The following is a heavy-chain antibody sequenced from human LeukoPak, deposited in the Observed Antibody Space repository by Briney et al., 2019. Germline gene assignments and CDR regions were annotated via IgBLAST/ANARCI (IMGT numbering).Heavy chain of an antibody. CDR1: GYTFNDYG. V-gene: IGHV1-18*01. Sequence: ASVKVSCKTSGYTFNDYGISWVRQAPGQGLEWMGWISAYNGNTEYAQKFQGRVTMIIDTFANTAYMALRSLRSDDTAVYYCARDPKTSNSFWRGYSGFDYWGQGALVTVSS. CDR3: ARDPKTSNSFWRGYSGFDY. CDR2: ISAYNGNT. D-gene: IGHD3-3*01. J-gene: IGHJ4*02.